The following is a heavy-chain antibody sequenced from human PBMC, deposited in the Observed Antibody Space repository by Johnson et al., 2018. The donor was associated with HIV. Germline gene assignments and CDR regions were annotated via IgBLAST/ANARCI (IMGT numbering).Heavy chain of an antibody. V-gene: IGHV3-53*01. CDR3: VRGRDSSGDGGAFDI. J-gene: IGHJ3*02. D-gene: IGHD1-26*01. Sequence: VQLVESGGGLIQPGGSLRLSCAASGFTVSSNYMSWVRLAPGKGLEWVSVIYSGGKTYYADSVTGRFTISRDHSQNTPYLQMNSLRVDDTAIYYCVRGRDSSGDGGAFDIWGQGTMVTVSS. CDR2: IYSGGKT. CDR1: GFTVSSNY.